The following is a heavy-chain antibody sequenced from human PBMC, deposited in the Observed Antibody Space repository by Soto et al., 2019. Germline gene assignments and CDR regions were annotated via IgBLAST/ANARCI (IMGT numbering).Heavy chain of an antibody. CDR2: ISYDGSNK. Sequence: GGSLRLSCAAPGFTFNSYGMPWVRRAPGKGLEWVAVISYDGSNKYYADSVKGRFTISRDNSKNTLCLQMNSLRGEDTAVYYCAKTTVVIDYYNYGMDVWGQGTTVTVSS. CDR3: AKTTVVIDYYNYGMDV. J-gene: IGHJ6*02. CDR1: GFTFNSYG. V-gene: IGHV3-30*18. D-gene: IGHD4-17*01.